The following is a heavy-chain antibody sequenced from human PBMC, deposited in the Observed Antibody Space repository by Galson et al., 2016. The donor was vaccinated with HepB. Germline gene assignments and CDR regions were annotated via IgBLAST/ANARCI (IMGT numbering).Heavy chain of an antibody. Sequence: SETLSLTCTVSGGSISYRNYYWGWIRQPPGKGLEWIGSIHYNGSTYYNPSLKSRVSISGDTSKNQFSLKLSSVTAADTAVYYCARHEDYGGLPDYWGQGTLVTVSS. D-gene: IGHD4-23*01. V-gene: IGHV4-39*01. CDR2: IHYNGST. CDR1: GGSISYRNYY. J-gene: IGHJ4*02. CDR3: ARHEDYGGLPDY.